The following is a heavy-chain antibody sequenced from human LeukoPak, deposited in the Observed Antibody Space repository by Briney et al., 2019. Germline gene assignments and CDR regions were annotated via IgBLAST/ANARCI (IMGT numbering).Heavy chain of an antibody. CDR3: ARDTLSCSGGYCYLDI. CDR1: EFTFSSYW. Sequence: GGSLRLSCAASEFTFSSYWMHWVRQAPGKGLVWVSRISGDGRSTGYADSVKGRFTISRDNAKNTMYLQMNSLRAEDTAVYYCARDTLSCSGGYCYLDIWGQGTMVTVSS. D-gene: IGHD2-15*01. V-gene: IGHV3-74*01. CDR2: ISGDGRST. J-gene: IGHJ3*02.